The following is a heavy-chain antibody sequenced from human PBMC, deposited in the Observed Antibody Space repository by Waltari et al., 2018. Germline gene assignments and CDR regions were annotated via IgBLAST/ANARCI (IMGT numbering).Heavy chain of an antibody. D-gene: IGHD5-18*01. V-gene: IGHV4-30-4*08. J-gene: IGHJ4*02. CDR1: GGSISSGAYY. CDR2: IYYSGST. Sequence: QVQLQESGPGLVKPSQTLSLTCTVSGGSISSGAYYWGWIRQPPGKGLEWIGYIYYSGSTYYNPSLKSRVTISVDTSKNQFSLKLSSVTAADTAVYYCARGRGYSYGSEGYYFDYWGQGTLVTVSS. CDR3: ARGRGYSYGSEGYYFDY.